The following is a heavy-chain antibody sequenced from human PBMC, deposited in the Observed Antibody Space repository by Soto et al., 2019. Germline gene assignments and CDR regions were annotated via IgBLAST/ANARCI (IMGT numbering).Heavy chain of an antibody. J-gene: IGHJ4*02. Sequence: QITLKESGPPLVKPTQTLTLTCTFSGFSLSTSGVGVGWIRQPPGKALEWLALIYWDDDKRYSPSLKSRLTITKDTSKNQVVLTMTNMDPMDTATYYCARRRGFGENSNWGQGTLVTVSS. V-gene: IGHV2-5*02. CDR3: ARRRGFGENSN. D-gene: IGHD3-10*01. CDR1: GFSLSTSGVG. CDR2: IYWDDDK.